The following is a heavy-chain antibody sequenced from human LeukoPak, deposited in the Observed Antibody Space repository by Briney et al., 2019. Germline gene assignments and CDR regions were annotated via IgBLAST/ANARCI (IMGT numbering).Heavy chain of an antibody. CDR3: AKLYLRGVIISPFDY. CDR2: ISGSGGST. CDR1: GFTFSSYA. V-gene: IGHV3-23*01. D-gene: IGHD3-10*01. J-gene: IGHJ4*02. Sequence: LPGGSLGLSCAASGFTFSSYAMSWVRQAPGKGLEWVSAISGSGGSTYYADSVKGRFTISRDNSKNTLYLQMNSLRAEDTAVYYCAKLYLRGVIISPFDYWGQGTLVTVSS.